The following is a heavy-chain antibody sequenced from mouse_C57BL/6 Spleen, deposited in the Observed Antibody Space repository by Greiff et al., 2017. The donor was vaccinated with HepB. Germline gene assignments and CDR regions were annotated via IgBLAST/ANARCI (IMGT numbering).Heavy chain of an antibody. D-gene: IGHD2-12*01. V-gene: IGHV5-16*01. CDR2: INYDGSST. CDR3: AREDYSFDY. CDR1: GFTFSDYY. J-gene: IGHJ2*01. Sequence: EVQLVESEGGLVQPGSSMKLSCTASGFTFSDYYMAWVRQVPEKGLEWVANINYDGSSTYYLDSLKSRFIISRDNAKNILYLQMSSLKSEDTATYYCAREDYSFDYWGQGTTLTVSS.